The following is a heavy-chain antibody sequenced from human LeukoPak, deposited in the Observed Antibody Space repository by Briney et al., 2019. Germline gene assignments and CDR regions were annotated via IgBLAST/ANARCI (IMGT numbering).Heavy chain of an antibody. CDR2: INHSGGS. D-gene: IGHD3-10*01. V-gene: IGHV4-34*01. CDR1: GGSFSGYY. J-gene: IGHJ4*02. Sequence: SETLSLTCAVYGGSFSGYYWNWIRQPPGKGLEWIGEINHSGGSNYNPSLKSRVTISVDTSKKQFSLKLSSVTAADTAVYYCARGVDYYGVWGQGTLVTVSS. CDR3: ARGVDYYGV.